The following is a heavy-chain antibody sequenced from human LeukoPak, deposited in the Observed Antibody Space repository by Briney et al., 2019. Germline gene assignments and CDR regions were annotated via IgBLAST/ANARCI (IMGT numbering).Heavy chain of an antibody. D-gene: IGHD3-10*01. J-gene: IGHJ6*03. V-gene: IGHV3-23*01. CDR1: GFTVSTYG. CDR2: ISGSGGTT. CDR3: AKSGRSYYIHYYYYYMDV. Sequence: GGSLRLSCAASGFTVSTYGMSWVRQAPGKGLEWVSGISGSGGTTYYADSVKGRFTISRDNSKNTLYLQMNSLRAEDTAVYYCAKSGRSYYIHYYYYYMDVWGKGTTVTISS.